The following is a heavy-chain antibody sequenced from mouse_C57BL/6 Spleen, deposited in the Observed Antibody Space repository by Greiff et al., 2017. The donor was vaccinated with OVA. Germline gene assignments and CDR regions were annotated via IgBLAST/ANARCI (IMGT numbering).Heavy chain of an antibody. CDR2: IRNKANGYTT. J-gene: IGHJ2*01. CDR1: GFTFTAYY. Sequence: EVHLVESGGGLVQPGGSLSLSCAASGFTFTAYYMSWVRQPPGKAPEWLGFIRNKANGYTTEYSASVKGRFTISRDNSQSILYLQMNALRAEDSATYYCARYTTVVATGGYFDYWGQGTTLTVSS. CDR3: ARYTTVVATGGYFDY. D-gene: IGHD1-1*01. V-gene: IGHV7-3*01.